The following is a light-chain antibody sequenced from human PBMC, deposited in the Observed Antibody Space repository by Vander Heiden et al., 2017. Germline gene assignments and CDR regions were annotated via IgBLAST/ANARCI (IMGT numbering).Light chain of an antibody. V-gene: IGLV1-44*01. CDR3: AAWDDNLSGWV. Sequence: QPVLTPPPSASGTPGQRVPISCSGGSSNIGSKTVNWYQQLPGPAPKLLIYSHNQRPSGVPDRFSGSKSGTSASLAISGLQSEDEADYYCAAWDDNLSGWVFGGGTKLTVL. CDR2: SHN. CDR1: SSNIGSKT. J-gene: IGLJ3*02.